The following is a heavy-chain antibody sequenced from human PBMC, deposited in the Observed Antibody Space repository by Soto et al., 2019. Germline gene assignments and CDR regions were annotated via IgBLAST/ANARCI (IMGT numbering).Heavy chain of an antibody. D-gene: IGHD3-3*01. V-gene: IGHV4-31*03. Sequence: SETLSLTCTVSGGSISSGGYYWSWIRQHPGKGLEWIGYIYYSGSTYYNPSLKSRVTISVDTSKNQFSLKLSSVTAADTAVYYCARTEIFLEWLFPFDPWGQGTLVTGSS. CDR2: IYYSGST. CDR3: ARTEIFLEWLFPFDP. J-gene: IGHJ5*02. CDR1: GGSISSGGYY.